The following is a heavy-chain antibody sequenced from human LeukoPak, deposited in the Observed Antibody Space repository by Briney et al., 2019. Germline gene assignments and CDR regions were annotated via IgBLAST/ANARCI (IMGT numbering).Heavy chain of an antibody. Sequence: GGSLRLSCAASGFTFSSYSMSWVRQAPGKGLEWVSAISGGGGGTYYADSVKGRFTISRDNSKNTRYLQMNSLRAEDTAVYYCAKDTDHYGSGSDLDSFDYWGQGTLVTVSS. CDR3: AKDTDHYGSGSDLDSFDY. D-gene: IGHD3-10*01. V-gene: IGHV3-23*01. CDR1: GFTFSSYS. J-gene: IGHJ4*02. CDR2: ISGGGGGT.